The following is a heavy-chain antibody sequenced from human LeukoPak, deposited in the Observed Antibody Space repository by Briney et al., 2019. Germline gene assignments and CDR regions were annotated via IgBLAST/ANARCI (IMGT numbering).Heavy chain of an antibody. CDR3: ARVVMKAFYYYYMDV. J-gene: IGHJ6*03. D-gene: IGHD2-21*01. CDR2: MNPTSGDT. Sequence: ASVKVSCKASGYTFSDYDVNWVRQAPGQGLEWMGWMNPTSGDTGYAQKFQGRVTMTRSMPRNTAYMELSRLRSEDTAVYFCARVVMKAFYYYYMDVWGKRTTIIISS. V-gene: IGHV1-8*01. CDR1: GYTFSDYD.